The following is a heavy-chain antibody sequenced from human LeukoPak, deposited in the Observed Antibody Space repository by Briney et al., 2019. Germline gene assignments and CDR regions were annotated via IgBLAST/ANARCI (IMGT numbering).Heavy chain of an antibody. J-gene: IGHJ5*02. CDR2: IYHSGST. CDR3: ARARPFDP. Sequence: SETLSLTCTVSGGSISSYYWSWIRQPPGKGLEWIGYIYHSGSTYYNPSLKSRVTISVDRSKNQFSLKLSSVTAADTAVYYCARARPFDPWGQGTLVTVSS. CDR1: GGSISSYY. V-gene: IGHV4-59*12.